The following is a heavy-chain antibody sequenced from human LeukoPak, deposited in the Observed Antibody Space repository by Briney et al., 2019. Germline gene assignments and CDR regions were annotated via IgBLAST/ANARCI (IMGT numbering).Heavy chain of an antibody. D-gene: IGHD6-6*01. V-gene: IGHV1-69*02. CDR3: ASSSSSSALPDIFFYY. Sequence: SVKVSCKASGGTFSSYTISLVRQAPGQGLEWMGRIIPILGIANYAQKFQGRVTITADKSTSTAYMELSSLRSEDTAVYYCASSSSSSALPDIFFYYWGQGTLVTVSS. CDR1: GGTFSSYT. CDR2: IIPILGIA. J-gene: IGHJ4*02.